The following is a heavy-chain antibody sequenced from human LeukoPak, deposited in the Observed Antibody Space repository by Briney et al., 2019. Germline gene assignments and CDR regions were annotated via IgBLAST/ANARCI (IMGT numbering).Heavy chain of an antibody. V-gene: IGHV3-7*05. CDR2: IKEDGSEK. CDR3: VRSGGY. CDR1: GFTFSRHW. D-gene: IGHD1-26*01. Sequence: GGSLRLSCAASGFTFSRHWMNGVRQAPGKGLEWVANIKEDGSEKYYVDSVKGRFTISRDNAKNSLCLQMNSLRAEDTAIYYCVRSGGYWGQGTLVTVSS. J-gene: IGHJ4*02.